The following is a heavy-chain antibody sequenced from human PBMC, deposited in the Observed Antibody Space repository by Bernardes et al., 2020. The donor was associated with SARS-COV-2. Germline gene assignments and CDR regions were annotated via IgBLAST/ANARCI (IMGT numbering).Heavy chain of an antibody. Sequence: SGPTLVKPTQTLTLTCTFSGFSLSTSGVGVGWIRQPPGKALEWLALIYWDDDKRYSPSLKSRLTITKDTSKNQVVLTMTNMDPVDTATYYCAHRRKGYGDYQDAFDIWGQGTMVTVSS. V-gene: IGHV2-5*02. CDR3: AHRRKGYGDYQDAFDI. J-gene: IGHJ3*02. D-gene: IGHD4-17*01. CDR2: IYWDDDK. CDR1: GFSLSTSGVG.